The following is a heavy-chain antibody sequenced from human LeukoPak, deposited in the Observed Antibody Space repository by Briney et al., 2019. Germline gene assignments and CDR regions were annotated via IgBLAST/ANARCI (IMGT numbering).Heavy chain of an antibody. D-gene: IGHD3-10*01. J-gene: IGHJ4*02. V-gene: IGHV4-38-2*02. CDR3: ARHVSSMVRGLMYFDY. Sequence: SETLSLTCTVSGYTISSGYYWGWIRQTPGKGLEWIGSFYYRGNTYYNPSLKSRVTISVDTYKNQFSLKLNSVTAADTAVYYCARHVSSMVRGLMYFDYWGQGTLVTVSS. CDR1: GYTISSGYY. CDR2: FYYRGNT.